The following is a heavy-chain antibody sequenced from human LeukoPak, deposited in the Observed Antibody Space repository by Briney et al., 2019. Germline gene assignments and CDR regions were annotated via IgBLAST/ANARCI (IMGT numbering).Heavy chain of an antibody. V-gene: IGHV3-74*01. CDR2: TNTEGTST. Sequence: GGSLRLSCAASGFTFSSYWMHWVRQAPGKGLEWVSRTNTEGTSTYYADSVKGRFTVSRDNAKNTVYLQMNSLRAGDTAVYYCARDSYNNVDYWGQGTLVTVSS. D-gene: IGHD5-24*01. CDR3: ARDSYNNVDY. J-gene: IGHJ4*02. CDR1: GFTFSSYW.